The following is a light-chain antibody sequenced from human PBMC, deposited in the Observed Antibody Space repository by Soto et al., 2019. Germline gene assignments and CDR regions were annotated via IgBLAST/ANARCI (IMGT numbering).Light chain of an antibody. Sequence: EIVMTQSPAPLSVSPGERATLSCRASQSVSSNLAWYQQKPGQAPRLLIYGASTRATGIPARFSGSGSGTEFTLTISSLQSEDFAVYYCQQYNATFGQGTKVEIK. CDR3: QQYNAT. CDR2: GAS. CDR1: QSVSSN. J-gene: IGKJ1*01. V-gene: IGKV3-15*01.